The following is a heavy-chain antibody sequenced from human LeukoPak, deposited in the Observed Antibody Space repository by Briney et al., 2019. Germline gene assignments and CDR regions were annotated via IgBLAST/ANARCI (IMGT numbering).Heavy chain of an antibody. J-gene: IGHJ5*02. V-gene: IGHV1-18*01. CDR2: ISAYNGNT. D-gene: IGHD3-3*01. CDR1: GYTFTSYG. Sequence: ASVKVSCKASGYTFTSYGISWVRQAPGQGLEWMGWISAYNGNTNYAQKLQGRVTMTTDTSTSTAYMELRSLRSDDTAVYYCARDPLLDWSGYSNLFDPWGQGTLVTVSS. CDR3: ARDPLLDWSGYSNLFDP.